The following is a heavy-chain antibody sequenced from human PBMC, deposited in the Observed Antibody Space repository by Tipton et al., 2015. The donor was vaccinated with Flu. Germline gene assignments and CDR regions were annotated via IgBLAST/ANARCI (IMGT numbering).Heavy chain of an antibody. J-gene: IGHJ6*02. V-gene: IGHV3-33*01. D-gene: IGHD2-2*03. CDR2: IWYDGSNE. CDR3: ARDWMIMSPHGVGV. Sequence: SLRLSCAASGFGFSSYGMHWVRQAPGRGLEWVAAIWYDGSNENYADPVKGRFTISRDNSKNTLFLQMNSLGVEDTAIYYCARDWMIMSPHGVGVWGQGTTVTVSS. CDR1: GFGFSSYG.